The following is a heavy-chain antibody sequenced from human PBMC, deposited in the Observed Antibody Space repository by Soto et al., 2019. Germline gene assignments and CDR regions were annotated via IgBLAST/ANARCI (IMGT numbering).Heavy chain of an antibody. CDR2: IHSSGTT. J-gene: IGHJ4*02. D-gene: IGHD1-7*01. Sequence: PSETLSLTCTVSSGSINSFYLAWIRQPAGKGLEWIGRIHSSGTTNYNPSLSSRVTMSVDPSKNQFSLRLTSVTAADTAVYYCARDRIIGTSYSDYWGQGILVTVSS. CDR3: ARDRIIGTSYSDY. CDR1: SGSINSFY. V-gene: IGHV4-4*07.